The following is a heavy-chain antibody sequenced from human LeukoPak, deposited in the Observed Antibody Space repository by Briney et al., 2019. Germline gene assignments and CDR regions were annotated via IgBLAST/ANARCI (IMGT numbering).Heavy chain of an antibody. CDR1: GYSFTSYA. CDR2: ISGYDGNT. V-gene: IGHV1-18*01. Sequence: ASVKVSCKASGYSFTSYAISWVRQAPGQGLEWVGWISGYDGNTDYAQKLQVRVTMTTDTPTSTAYMELRGLRSDDTAVYCCASVVVVGDNYFDYWGQGTLVTVSS. D-gene: IGHD2-15*01. CDR3: ASVVVVGDNYFDY. J-gene: IGHJ4*02.